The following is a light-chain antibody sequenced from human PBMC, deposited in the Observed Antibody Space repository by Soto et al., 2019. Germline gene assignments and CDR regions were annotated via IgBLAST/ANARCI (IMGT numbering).Light chain of an antibody. V-gene: IGKV3-20*01. CDR3: HHYGST. CDR2: GAS. J-gene: IGKJ1*01. CDR1: QTITSTY. Sequence: EIVLTQSPGTLSLSPGERATLSCRASQTITSTYLAWYQQKPGQAPRLLIYGASSRATGIPDRFSGSGSETDFTLTISRLEPEDFAVYYCHHYGSTFGQGTKVDNK.